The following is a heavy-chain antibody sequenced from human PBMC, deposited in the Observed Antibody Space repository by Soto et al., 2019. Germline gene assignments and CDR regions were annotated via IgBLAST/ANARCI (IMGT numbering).Heavy chain of an antibody. CDR1: GASISSSTFY. CDR2: VYYSGSA. D-gene: IGHD6-19*01. J-gene: IGHJ4*02. V-gene: IGHV4-39*01. CDR3: VRHAPCRSGWANRNDY. Sequence: QLQLQESGPGLVKPSETLSLTCTVSGASISSSTFYWGWIRQPPGKGLEWIGTVYYSGSAYYNPSLKSRLTISVDTSKNQFSLKLSSVTAADTALYYCVRHAPCRSGWANRNDYWGQGTLVTVSS.